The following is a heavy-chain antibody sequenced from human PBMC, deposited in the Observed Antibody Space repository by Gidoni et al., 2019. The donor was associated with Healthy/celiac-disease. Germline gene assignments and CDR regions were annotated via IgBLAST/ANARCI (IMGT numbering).Heavy chain of an antibody. CDR3: AREGRLIFGVVNKYYYYYGMDV. J-gene: IGHJ6*02. CDR1: GFPFSSYW. D-gene: IGHD3-3*01. Sequence: EVQLVESGGGLVQPGGSLRLSCAASGFPFSSYWMSWVRQAPGKGLEWVANIKQDGSEKYYVDSVKGRFTISRDNAKNSLYLQMNSLRAEDTAVYYCAREGRLIFGVVNKYYYYYGMDVWGQGTTVTVSS. CDR2: IKQDGSEK. V-gene: IGHV3-7*01.